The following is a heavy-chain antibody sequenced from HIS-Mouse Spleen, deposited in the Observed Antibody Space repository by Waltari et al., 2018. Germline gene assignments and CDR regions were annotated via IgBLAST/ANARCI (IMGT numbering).Heavy chain of an antibody. D-gene: IGHD6-19*01. Sequence: QVTLRESGPALVKPTQTLTLTCTFSGFSLSTSGMCVSWIRQPPGKGLEWLARIDWDDDNYYSTSLKTRLTISKDTSKNQVVLTMTNMDPVDTATYYCARIAEGYSSGWYAFDYWGQGTLVTVSS. CDR2: IDWDDDN. CDR1: GFSLSTSGMC. J-gene: IGHJ4*02. V-gene: IGHV2-70*15. CDR3: ARIAEGYSSGWYAFDY.